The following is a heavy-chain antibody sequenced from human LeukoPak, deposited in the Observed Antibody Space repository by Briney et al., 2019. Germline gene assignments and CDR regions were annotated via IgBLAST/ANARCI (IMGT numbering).Heavy chain of an antibody. CDR1: GGSFSGYY. CDR3: ARYYYGSGSYYIWD. J-gene: IGHJ4*02. V-gene: IGHV4-34*01. CDR2: INHSGST. D-gene: IGHD3-10*01. Sequence: PSETLSLTCAVYGGSFSGYYWSWIRQPPGKGLEWIGEINHSGSTNYNPSLKSRVTISVDTSKNQFSLKLSSVTAADTAVYYCARYYYGSGSYYIWDWGQGTLVTVSS.